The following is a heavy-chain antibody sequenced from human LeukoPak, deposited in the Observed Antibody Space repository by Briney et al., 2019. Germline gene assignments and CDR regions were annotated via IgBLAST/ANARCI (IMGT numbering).Heavy chain of an antibody. D-gene: IGHD3-22*01. Sequence: ASVKVSCKVSGYTLTELSMHWLRQAPGKGLEWMGGLNPEDGETIYAQKFQGRVTMTEDTSTDTAYMELSSLRSEDTAVYYCATVGAYYDSSGYYSRVFDYWGQGTLVTVSS. CDR1: GYTLTELS. V-gene: IGHV1-24*01. J-gene: IGHJ4*02. CDR2: LNPEDGET. CDR3: ATVGAYYDSSGYYSRVFDY.